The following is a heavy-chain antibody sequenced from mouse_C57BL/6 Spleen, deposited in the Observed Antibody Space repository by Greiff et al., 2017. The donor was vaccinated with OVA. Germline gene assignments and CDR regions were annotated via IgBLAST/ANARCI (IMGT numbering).Heavy chain of an antibody. Sequence: EVMLVESGGGLVQPGGSLKLSCAASGFTFSDYGMAWVRQAPRKGPEWVAFISNLAYSIYYADTVTGRFTISRENAKNTLYLEMSSLRSEDTAMYYCARHDYGSSYEAPFAYWGQGTLVTVSA. CDR2: ISNLAYSI. CDR1: GFTFSDYG. CDR3: ARHDYGSSYEAPFAY. J-gene: IGHJ3*01. V-gene: IGHV5-15*01. D-gene: IGHD1-1*01.